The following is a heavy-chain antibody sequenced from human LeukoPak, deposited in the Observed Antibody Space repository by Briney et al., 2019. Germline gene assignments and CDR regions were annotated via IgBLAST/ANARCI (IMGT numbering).Heavy chain of an antibody. CDR3: ERAAYCGGDCFGALDY. CDR1: GFTVSSNY. D-gene: IGHD2-21*02. Sequence: GGSLRLSCAASGFTVSSNYMSWVRQAPGKGLEWVSVIYSDGSTYYADSVKGRFTISRDNSKNTLYLQMNSLRAEDTAVYYCERAAYCGGDCFGALDYWGQGTLVTVSS. CDR2: IYSDGST. V-gene: IGHV3-53*01. J-gene: IGHJ4*02.